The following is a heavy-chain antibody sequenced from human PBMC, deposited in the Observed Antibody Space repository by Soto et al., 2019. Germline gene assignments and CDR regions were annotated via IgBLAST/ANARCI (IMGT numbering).Heavy chain of an antibody. J-gene: IGHJ4*02. CDR2: INHSGST. D-gene: IGHD2-15*01. CDR1: GESFSGYY. Sequence: PSETLSLTCAVYGESFSGYYWSWIRQSPGKGLEWIGEINHSGSTNYNPSLKSRVTISVDTSKNQFSLKLSSVTAADTAVYYCASRGYCSGGTCSIFDYWGQGTLGTVSS. CDR3: ASRGYCSGGTCSIFDY. V-gene: IGHV4-34*01.